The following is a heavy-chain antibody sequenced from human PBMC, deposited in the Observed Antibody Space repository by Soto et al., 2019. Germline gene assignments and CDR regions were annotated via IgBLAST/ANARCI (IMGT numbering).Heavy chain of an antibody. CDR2: INHSGST. Sequence: SETLSLTCTVSLDSFSSTYYYWGWIRQPPGKGLEWIGDINHSGSTNYNPSLQSRVTISVDTSKKQFSLRLSSVTAADTAVYYCATRTVTTTSFDYWGQGILVTVSS. D-gene: IGHD4-17*01. J-gene: IGHJ4*02. V-gene: IGHV4-39*01. CDR1: LDSFSSTYYY. CDR3: ATRTVTTTSFDY.